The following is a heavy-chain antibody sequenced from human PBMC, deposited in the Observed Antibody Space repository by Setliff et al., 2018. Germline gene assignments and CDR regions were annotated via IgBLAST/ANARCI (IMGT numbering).Heavy chain of an antibody. J-gene: IGHJ3*02. D-gene: IGHD1-1*01. V-gene: IGHV3-7*01. CDR2: IKEDGSQR. CDR1: GFDFKTHW. CDR3: ARGVWNGLDI. Sequence: GGSLRLSCAASGFDFKTHWMDWARQAPGKGLEWVANIKEDGSQRNYVGAVRGRFTISRDNAKNSLYLQMNSLRAEDTAVYYCARGVWNGLDIWGKGTMVTVSS.